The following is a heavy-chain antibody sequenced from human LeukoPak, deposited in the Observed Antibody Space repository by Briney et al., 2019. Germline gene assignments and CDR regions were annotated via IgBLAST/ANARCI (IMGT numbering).Heavy chain of an antibody. D-gene: IGHD4-23*01. CDR3: ARDRHGGNSDY. Sequence: GAPVKVSCKASGGTFSSYAISWVRQAPGQGLEWMGWISAYNGNTNYAQKLQGRVTMTTDTSTSTAYMELRSLRSDDTAVYYCARDRHGGNSDYWGQGTLVTVSS. V-gene: IGHV1-18*01. CDR1: GGTFSSYA. J-gene: IGHJ4*02. CDR2: ISAYNGNT.